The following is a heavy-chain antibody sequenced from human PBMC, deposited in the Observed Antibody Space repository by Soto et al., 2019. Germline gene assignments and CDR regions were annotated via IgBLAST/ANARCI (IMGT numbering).Heavy chain of an antibody. D-gene: IGHD1-26*01. CDR3: ACLQSGVVGASGLDY. CDR2: ISAYNGNT. J-gene: IGHJ4*02. V-gene: IGHV1-18*01. CDR1: GYTFTSYG. Sequence: ASVKVSCKASGYTFTSYGISWVRQAPGQGLEWLGWISAYNGNTNYAQKLQGRVTMTTDTSTSTAYMELRSLRSDDTAVYYCACLQSGVVGASGLDYWGQGTPVTVSS.